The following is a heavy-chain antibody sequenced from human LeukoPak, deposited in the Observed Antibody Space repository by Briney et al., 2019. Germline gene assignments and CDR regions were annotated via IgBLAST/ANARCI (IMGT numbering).Heavy chain of an antibody. CDR3: AKSGCGGDCYSVGA. CDR2: ISGSGGST. Sequence: GGSLRLSCAASGFTFSSYAMSWVRQAPGKGLEWVSAISGSGGSTYYADSVKGRFTISRDNSKNTLYLQMNSLRAEDTAVYYCAKSGCGGDCYSVGASGQGTLVTVSS. D-gene: IGHD2-21*02. V-gene: IGHV3-23*01. CDR1: GFTFSSYA. J-gene: IGHJ5*02.